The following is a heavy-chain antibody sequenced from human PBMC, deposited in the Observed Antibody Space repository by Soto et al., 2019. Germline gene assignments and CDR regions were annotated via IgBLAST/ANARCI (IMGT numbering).Heavy chain of an antibody. CDR1: GYTFTSYY. D-gene: IGHD3-16*02. CDR3: ARRVITFGGVIDDAFDI. V-gene: IGHV1-46*03. CDR2: INPSGGST. Sequence: QVQLVQSGAEVKKPGASVKVSCKASGYTFTSYYMHWVRQAPGQGLEWMGIINPSGGSTSYAQKFQGRVTMTWDTSTSTVYMELSSLRSEDTAVYYCARRVITFGGVIDDAFDIWGQGTMVTVSS. J-gene: IGHJ3*02.